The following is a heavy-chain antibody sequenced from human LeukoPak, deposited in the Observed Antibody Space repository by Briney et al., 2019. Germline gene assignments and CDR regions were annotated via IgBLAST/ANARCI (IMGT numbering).Heavy chain of an antibody. Sequence: PGGSLRLSCAASGFTFSGYPMHWVRQAPGKGLEYVSDISSNGGITYYADSVKGRFTVSRDNSKNMLYLQMNSLRAEDTAVYYCVKDKYPVVVAATLDYWGQGILVTVSS. CDR1: GFTFSGYP. V-gene: IGHV3-64D*09. D-gene: IGHD2-15*01. CDR3: VKDKYPVVVAATLDY. J-gene: IGHJ4*02. CDR2: ISSNGGIT.